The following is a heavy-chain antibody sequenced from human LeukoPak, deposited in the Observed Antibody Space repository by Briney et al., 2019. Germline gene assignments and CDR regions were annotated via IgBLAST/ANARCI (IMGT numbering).Heavy chain of an antibody. D-gene: IGHD3-16*01. Sequence: GGSLRLSCEASGFTFSDYYMSWIRQAPGKGLEWVSYISDSGGTLYYADSVRGRFTISRDNAKKSLYLQMNSPRAEDTALYYCAKGGRYVREFIGYWGQGTLVTVSS. CDR2: ISDSGGTL. CDR1: GFTFSDYY. V-gene: IGHV3-11*01. CDR3: AKGGRYVREFIGY. J-gene: IGHJ4*02.